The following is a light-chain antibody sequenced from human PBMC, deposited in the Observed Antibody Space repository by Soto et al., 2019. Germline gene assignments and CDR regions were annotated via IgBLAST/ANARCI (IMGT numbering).Light chain of an antibody. CDR1: QSVSSN. V-gene: IGKV3-15*01. CDR3: QQYNNWPLT. J-gene: IGKJ4*01. Sequence: EIVMTQSPATLSVSPGERATLSCRASQSVSSNLAWYQQKPGQAPRLLIYGASTRATGIPARFSGSGSETEFTLTISSLLSEDFAVYYCQQYNNWPLTFGGGTKVDIK. CDR2: GAS.